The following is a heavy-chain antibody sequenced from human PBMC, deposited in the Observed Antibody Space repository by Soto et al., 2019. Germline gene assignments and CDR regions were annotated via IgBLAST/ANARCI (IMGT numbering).Heavy chain of an antibody. CDR2: ISSSSSYI. D-gene: IGHD4-17*01. V-gene: IGHV3-21*01. CDR1: GFTFSSYS. CDR3: ARDRYGDYGSDH. J-gene: IGHJ4*02. Sequence: EVLLVESGGGLVKPGGSLRLSCAASGFTFSSYSMNWVRQAPGKGLELVSSISSSSSYIYYADSVKGRFTISRDNAKNSLYLQMNSLRAEDTAVYYCARDRYGDYGSDHWGQGTLVTVSS.